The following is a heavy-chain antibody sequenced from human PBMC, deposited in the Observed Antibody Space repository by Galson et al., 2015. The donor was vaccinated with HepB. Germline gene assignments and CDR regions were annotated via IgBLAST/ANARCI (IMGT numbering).Heavy chain of an antibody. D-gene: IGHD4-23*01. J-gene: IGHJ4*02. Sequence: SLRLSCAASGFTFSSYAMSWVRQAPGKGLEWVSAISGSGGSTYYADSVKGRFTISRDNSKNTLYLQMNSLRAEDTAVYYCAKAPDYGGTVMPDFDYWGQGTLVTVSS. CDR2: ISGSGGST. CDR1: GFTFSSYA. V-gene: IGHV3-23*01. CDR3: AKAPDYGGTVMPDFDY.